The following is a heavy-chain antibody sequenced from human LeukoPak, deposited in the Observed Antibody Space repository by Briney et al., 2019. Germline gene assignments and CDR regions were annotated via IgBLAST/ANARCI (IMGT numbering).Heavy chain of an antibody. D-gene: IGHD3-10*01. CDR3: ARHKYYYGSGSYYYFDY. J-gene: IGHJ4*02. CDR2: IYYSGST. CDR1: GGSIRSYY. V-gene: IGHV4-59*08. Sequence: SETLSLTCTVSGGSIRSYYWSWIRQPPGKGLEWIGYIYYSGSTNYNPSLKSRVTISVDTSKNQFSLKLSSVTAADTAVYYCARHKYYYGSGSYYYFDYWGQGTLVTVSS.